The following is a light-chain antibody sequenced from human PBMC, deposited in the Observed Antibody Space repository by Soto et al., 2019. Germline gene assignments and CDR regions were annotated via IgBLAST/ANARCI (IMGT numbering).Light chain of an antibody. J-gene: IGKJ1*01. CDR2: DAS. V-gene: IGKV3D-15*01. Sequence: ETVMTQSPATLSVSPGEGATLSCRASQSVSSNLVWYQHRPGQAPRLLIYDASNRATGIPARFSGSGSGTDFTLTISSLEPEDFAVYYCQQYNNWPSTFGQGTKVDIK. CDR3: QQYNNWPST. CDR1: QSVSSN.